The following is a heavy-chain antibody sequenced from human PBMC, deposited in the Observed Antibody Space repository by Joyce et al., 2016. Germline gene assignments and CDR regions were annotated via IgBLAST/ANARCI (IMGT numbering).Heavy chain of an antibody. CDR3: ARSTWNSGFDY. J-gene: IGHJ4*02. CDR2: SRNRADST. CDR1: GFTFSDHF. Sequence: EVQLVESGGGLVQPGGSLRLSCEGSGFTFSDHFIDWVRQAPGKGLEWVARSRNRADSTEYAASVKGRFTISRDDPKNTLYLQMNRLESEDTAVYFCARSTWNSGFDYWGQGTLVTVSS. V-gene: IGHV3-72*01. D-gene: IGHD1-1*01.